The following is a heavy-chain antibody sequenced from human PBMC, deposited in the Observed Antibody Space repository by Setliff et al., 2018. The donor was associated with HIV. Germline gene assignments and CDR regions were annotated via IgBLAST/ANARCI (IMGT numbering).Heavy chain of an antibody. J-gene: IGHJ5*02. Sequence: SETLSLTCTVSGGSISSSTYYWGWIRQPPGKGLEWIGSIFYSVSTYYNPSLKSRVTLSENTSKNQFSLKLSSVTAADTAVYYCARVKYSGKYLGWFDPWGQGTLVTVSS. CDR3: ARVKYSGKYLGWFDP. CDR2: IFYSVST. V-gene: IGHV4-39*07. D-gene: IGHD1-26*01. CDR1: GGSISSSTYY.